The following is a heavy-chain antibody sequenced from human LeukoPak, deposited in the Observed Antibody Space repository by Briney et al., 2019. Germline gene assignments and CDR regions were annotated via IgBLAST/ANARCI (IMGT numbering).Heavy chain of an antibody. CDR3: ARDRAVAGNSVWFDP. Sequence: ASVKVSCKASGHTFTGYYMHWVRQAPGQGLEWMGWINPNSGGANYAQKFQGRVTMTRDTSISTAYMELSRLRSDDTAVYYCARDRAVAGNSVWFDPWGQGTLVTVSS. D-gene: IGHD6-19*01. CDR2: INPNSGGA. J-gene: IGHJ5*02. CDR1: GHTFTGYY. V-gene: IGHV1-2*02.